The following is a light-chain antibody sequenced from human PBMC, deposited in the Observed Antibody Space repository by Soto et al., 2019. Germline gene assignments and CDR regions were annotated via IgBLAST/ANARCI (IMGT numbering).Light chain of an antibody. J-gene: IGLJ3*02. CDR2: EVT. CDR3: SSFTNSNAWV. CDR1: SSDFGVYNR. Sequence: QSVLTQPPSVSGSPGQSVTISCTGTSSDFGVYNRVSWYQQSPGTAPKLIIYEVTNRPSGVPDRFSGSKSGNTASLTISGLQSEDEADYYCSSFTNSNAWVLGGWTKRTVL. V-gene: IGLV2-18*02.